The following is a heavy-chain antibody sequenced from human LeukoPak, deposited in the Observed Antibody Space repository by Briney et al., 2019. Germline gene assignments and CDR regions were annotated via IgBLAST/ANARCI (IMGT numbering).Heavy chain of an antibody. CDR1: GFTFSSYA. V-gene: IGHV3-23*01. D-gene: IGHD3-16*01. CDR2: ISGSGGTT. J-gene: IGHJ6*02. CDR3: ARNQQLGGHSYYYYGMDV. Sequence: GGSLRLSCAASGFTFSSYAMHWVRQAPGKGLEWVSVISGSGGTTYYADSVKGRFTTSRDNSKNTLYLQMNSLRAEDTAVYYCARNQQLGGHSYYYYGMDVWGQGTTVTVSS.